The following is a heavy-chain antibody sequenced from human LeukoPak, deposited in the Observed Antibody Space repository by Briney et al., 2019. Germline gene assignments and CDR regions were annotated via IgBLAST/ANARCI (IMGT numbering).Heavy chain of an antibody. CDR2: TYYRSKWYN. J-gene: IGHJ3*02. CDR3: ARDWGTLTDGFDI. V-gene: IGHV6-1*01. Sequence: SRTLSLTRGISGDTVSSTRVSWNWVRQSPSRGLEWLGRTYYRSKWYNDYAISVRSRITISPDTSKNQFSLQLNSVTPEDTAVYYCARDWGTLTDGFDIWGQGTMVIVSS. CDR1: GDTVSSTRVS. D-gene: IGHD3-16*01.